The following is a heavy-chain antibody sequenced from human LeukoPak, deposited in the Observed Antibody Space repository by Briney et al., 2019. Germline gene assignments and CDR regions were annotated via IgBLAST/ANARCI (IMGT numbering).Heavy chain of an antibody. Sequence: ASVKVSCKASGGTFSSYAISWVRQAPGQGLDRMGWISAYNGNKVYAQELQGRVTMTTDTSTSTAYMELRSLRSDDTAVYYCARDRWSSSSSEGALDIWGQGTMVTVSS. D-gene: IGHD6-6*01. J-gene: IGHJ3*02. V-gene: IGHV1-18*01. CDR3: ARDRWSSSSSEGALDI. CDR2: ISAYNGNK. CDR1: GGTFSSYA.